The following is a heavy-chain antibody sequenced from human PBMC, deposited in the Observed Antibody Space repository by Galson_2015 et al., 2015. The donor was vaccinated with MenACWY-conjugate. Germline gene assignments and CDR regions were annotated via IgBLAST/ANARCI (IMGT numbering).Heavy chain of an antibody. J-gene: IGHJ3*02. CDR1: GFTFNNYW. Sequence: SLRLSCAASGFTFNNYWMSWVRQAPGKGLEWVSGISASGGDIDYADSVKGRFTISRDNSKNTVYLQMNSLRAEDTAVYHCAKGANYYDSSGKRYDAFDIWGQGTMVTVSS. D-gene: IGHD3-22*01. CDR2: ISASGGDI. CDR3: AKGANYYDSSGKRYDAFDI. V-gene: IGHV3-23*01.